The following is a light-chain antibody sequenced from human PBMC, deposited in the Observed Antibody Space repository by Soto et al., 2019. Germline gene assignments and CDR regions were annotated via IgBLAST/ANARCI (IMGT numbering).Light chain of an antibody. CDR1: QDIRNG. CDR3: LQDYSYPRT. J-gene: IGKJ1*01. V-gene: IGKV1-6*01. Sequence: IQMTQSPSSLSASVGDRVTITCQASQDIRNGLGWYQQKPGKAPTLLIYAASSLQSGVPSRFSGSGSGTDFTLTISSLQPEDFATYYCLQDYSYPRTFGQGTKVDIK. CDR2: AAS.